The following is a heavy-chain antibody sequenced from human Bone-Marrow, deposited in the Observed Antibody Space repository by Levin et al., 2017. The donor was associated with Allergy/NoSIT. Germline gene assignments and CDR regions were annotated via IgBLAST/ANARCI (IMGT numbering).Heavy chain of an antibody. CDR3: AREGEMATTYYFDY. V-gene: IGHV3-33*01. Sequence: PGGSLRLSCAASGFTFSSYGMHWVRQAPGKGLEWVAVIWYDGSNKYYADSVKGRFTISRDNSKNTLYLQMNSLRAEDTAVYYCAREGEMATTYYFDYWGQGTLVTVSS. D-gene: IGHD5-24*01. CDR2: IWYDGSNK. CDR1: GFTFSSYG. J-gene: IGHJ4*02.